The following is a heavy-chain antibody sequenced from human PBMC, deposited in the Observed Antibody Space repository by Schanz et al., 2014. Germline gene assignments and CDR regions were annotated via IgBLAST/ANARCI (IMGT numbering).Heavy chain of an antibody. Sequence: QVQLVESGGGVVQPGRSLRLSCAASGFMFSSYGMHWVRQAPGKGLEWVGVISYDGSKKSYADSVKGRCTISRDNAKNSLYLQMNSLRAEDTAVYYCARIGGSVFDYWAQGTLVTVSS. D-gene: IGHD3-10*01. V-gene: IGHV3-33*08. CDR3: ARIGGSVFDY. CDR2: ISYDGSKK. CDR1: GFMFSSYG. J-gene: IGHJ4*02.